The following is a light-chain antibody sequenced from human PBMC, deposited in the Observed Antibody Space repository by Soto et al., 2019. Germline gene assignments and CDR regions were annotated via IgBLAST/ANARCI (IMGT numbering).Light chain of an antibody. CDR2: GAS. Sequence: EIVMTQSPASLSASPGERITLSCKASQSIANNLAWHQQKPGQAPRLLMYGASTRAADIPARFSGSGSGTEFSLTISSLQSEDFATYSCQQYNSYSWTFGQGTKVEIK. J-gene: IGKJ1*01. CDR1: QSIANN. CDR3: QQYNSYSWT. V-gene: IGKV3-15*01.